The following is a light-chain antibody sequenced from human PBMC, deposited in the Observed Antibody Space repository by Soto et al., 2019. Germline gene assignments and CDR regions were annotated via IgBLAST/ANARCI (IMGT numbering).Light chain of an antibody. V-gene: IGKV3D-11*01. CDR2: DAS. CDR1: QGVSSY. CDR3: QQRSNWL. J-gene: IGKJ4*01. Sequence: EIVLTQSPATLSLSPGERATLSCSASQGVSSYLAWYQQKPGQAPRLLIYDASNRATGIPARFSGSGPGTDFTLTISSLEPEDFAVYYCQQRSNWLFGGGTKVEIK.